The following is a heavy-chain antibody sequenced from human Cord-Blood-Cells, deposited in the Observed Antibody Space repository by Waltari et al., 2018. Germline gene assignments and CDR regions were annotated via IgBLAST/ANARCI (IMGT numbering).Heavy chain of an antibody. D-gene: IGHD1-26*01. Sequence: EVQLLESGGGLVQPGGSLRLSCAASGFTFSSYAISWVRQAPGKGLEWVSGISGSGGSTYYADSVKGRFTISRDNSKNTLYLQMNNLRAEDTAVYYCANWSYDAFDIWGQGTMVTVSS. CDR2: ISGSGGST. CDR3: ANWSYDAFDI. J-gene: IGHJ3*02. V-gene: IGHV3-23*01. CDR1: GFTFSSYA.